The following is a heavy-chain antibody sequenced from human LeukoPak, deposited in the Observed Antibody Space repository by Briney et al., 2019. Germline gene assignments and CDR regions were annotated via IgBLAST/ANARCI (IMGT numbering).Heavy chain of an antibody. V-gene: IGHV3-23*01. D-gene: IGHD6-19*01. Sequence: GGSLRLSCAASGFTFSTYGMAWVRQAPEKGLEWVSTINDNGVNTHYADSVKGRFTISRDNSKNTLYLQMNSLRAEDTAVYYCAKDLSRAVAADWFDPWDQGSLVTVSS. CDR3: AKDLSRAVAADWFDP. CDR2: INDNGVNT. CDR1: GFTFSTYG. J-gene: IGHJ5*02.